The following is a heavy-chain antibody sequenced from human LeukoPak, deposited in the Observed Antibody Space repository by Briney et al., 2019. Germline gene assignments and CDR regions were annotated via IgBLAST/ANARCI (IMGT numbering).Heavy chain of an antibody. J-gene: IGHJ5*02. CDR1: GYTFTGYY. CDR3: AREGVWGIAARGWFDP. CDR2: INPNSGGT. V-gene: IGHV1-2*02. Sequence: GASVKVSCKASGYTFTGYYMHWVRQAPGQGLEWMGWINPNSGGTNYAQKFQGRVTMTRDTSISTAYMELSSLRSEDTAVYYCAREGVWGIAARGWFDPWGQGTLVTVSS. D-gene: IGHD6-13*01.